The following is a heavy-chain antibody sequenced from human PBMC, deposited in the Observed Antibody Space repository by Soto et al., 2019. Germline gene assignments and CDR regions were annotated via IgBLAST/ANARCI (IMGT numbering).Heavy chain of an antibody. V-gene: IGHV4-31*03. CDR3: ARDKDLQPTVWGF. CDR2: VYYSGAT. D-gene: IGHD3-16*01. J-gene: IGHJ4*02. CDR1: GDSMATGGHY. Sequence: LSLTCTVSGDSMATGGHYYNWIRQVPGKGLEWIGYVYYSGATHYTPSLRARATISRDTSKNQFSLRLISVTAADTALYYCARDKDLQPTVWGFWGQGIQVTV.